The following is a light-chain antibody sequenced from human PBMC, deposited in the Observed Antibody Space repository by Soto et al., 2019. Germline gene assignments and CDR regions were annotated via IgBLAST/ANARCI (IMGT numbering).Light chain of an antibody. CDR1: QNIGTS. V-gene: IGKV1-5*01. CDR2: DAS. CDR3: QEYSDPSWT. J-gene: IGKJ1*01. Sequence: DSQLTQSPNHLSASVGDRVTIACRASQNIGTSLAWYQRKPGKAPKLLIYDASTLESGVPSTFDGSGFGTEFTLTISSLQPDDFATYCSQEYSDPSWTFGQGTKVDIK.